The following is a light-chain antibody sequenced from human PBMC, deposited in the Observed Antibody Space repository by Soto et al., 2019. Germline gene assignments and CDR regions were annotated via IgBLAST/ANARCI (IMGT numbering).Light chain of an antibody. CDR2: DVS. Sequence: QSVLTQPASVSGSPGQSITISCTGTSSDVGGYNYVSWYQQHPGKAPKLMIYDVSNRPSGVSNRFSGSKSGNTASLAISGLQAEDEADYYCSSYRSSSTWVFGGGTKL. CDR3: SSYRSSSTWV. J-gene: IGLJ3*02. V-gene: IGLV2-14*03. CDR1: SSDVGGYNY.